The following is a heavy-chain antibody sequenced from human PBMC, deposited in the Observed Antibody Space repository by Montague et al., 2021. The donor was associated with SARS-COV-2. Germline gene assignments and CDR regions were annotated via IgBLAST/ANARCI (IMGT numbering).Heavy chain of an antibody. D-gene: IGHD1-1*01. V-gene: IGHV4-59*01. CDR2: VHYTGST. J-gene: IGHJ4*02. Sequence: SETLSLTCEVSGGSISSYYWSWIRQSPGKGLEWIGYVHYTGSTKYNPSLKTRVTLSLDTPKKHCSLKLKSVTAADTAVYHCARAQNTCFIANCVNYFEVWGLGALVTVPS. CDR1: GGSISSYY. CDR3: ARAQNTCFIANCVNYFEV.